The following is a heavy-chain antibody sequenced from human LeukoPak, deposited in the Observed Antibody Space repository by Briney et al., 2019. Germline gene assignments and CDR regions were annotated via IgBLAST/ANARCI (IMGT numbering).Heavy chain of an antibody. J-gene: IGHJ4*02. V-gene: IGHV4-34*01. D-gene: IGHD2-2*01. CDR1: GGSFSGHY. CDR3: ASLLKGRPAAIQRSY. CDR2: INHSGST. Sequence: PSETLSLTCAVYGGSFSGHYWSWIRQPPGKGLEWIGGINHSGSTNYNPSLKSRVTISVDTSKNQFSLKLSSVTAADTAVYYCASLLKGRPAAIQRSYWGQGTLVTVSS.